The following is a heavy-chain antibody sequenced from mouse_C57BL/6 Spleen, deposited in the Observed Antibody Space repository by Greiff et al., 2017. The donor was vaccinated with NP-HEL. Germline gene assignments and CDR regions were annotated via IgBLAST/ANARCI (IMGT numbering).Heavy chain of an antibody. Sequence: EVQLQQSGPELVKPGASVKISCKASGYTFTDYYMNWVKQSHGKSLEWIGDINPNNGGTSYNQKFKGKATLTVDKSSSTAYMELRSLTSEDSAVYYCARALYVHFNDWGQCTTLTVSS. J-gene: IGHJ2*01. CDR3: ARALYVHFND. CDR1: GYTFTDYY. V-gene: IGHV1-26*01. CDR2: INPNNGGT. D-gene: IGHD1-3*01.